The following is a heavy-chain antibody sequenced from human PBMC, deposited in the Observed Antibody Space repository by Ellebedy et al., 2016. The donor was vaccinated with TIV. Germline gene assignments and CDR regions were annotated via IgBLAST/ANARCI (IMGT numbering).Heavy chain of an antibody. CDR3: ARCVVAHAAFDI. CDR2: ISGSSSYI. CDR1: RFTFSSYT. Sequence: GESLKISCEASRFTFSSYTMNWVRQAPGRGLEWVSSISGSSSYIYYADSVKGRFTISRDNAKNSLYLQLNSLRVEDTAVYYCARCVVAHAAFDIWGQGTLVTVSS. D-gene: IGHD2-15*01. V-gene: IGHV3-21*01. J-gene: IGHJ3*02.